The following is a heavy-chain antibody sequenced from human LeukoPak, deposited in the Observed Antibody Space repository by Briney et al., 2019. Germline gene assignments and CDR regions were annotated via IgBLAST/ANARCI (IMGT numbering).Heavy chain of an antibody. CDR2: IYYSGST. CDR3: ARDLLDHIAPYYYMDV. D-gene: IGHD6-13*01. V-gene: IGHV4-39*07. CDR1: GGSISRTSYY. J-gene: IGHJ6*03. Sequence: SETLSLTCAVSGGSISRTSYYWGWFRQPPGKGLEWIGSIYYSGSTYYNPSLKSRVTISVDTSKNQFSLKLSSVTAPDTAVYYCARDLLDHIAPYYYMDVWGKGTTVTVSS.